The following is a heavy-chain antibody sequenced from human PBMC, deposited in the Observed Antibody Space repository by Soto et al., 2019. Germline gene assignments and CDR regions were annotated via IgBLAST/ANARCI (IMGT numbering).Heavy chain of an antibody. V-gene: IGHV1-2*04. CDR2: INPNSGDK. Sequence: GASVKVSCKASGYTFTGYYMHWVRQAPGQGLEWMGWINPNSGDKNYAQKFQGWVTMTRDTSISTAYLEVRRLRSDDTAVYYCARVRYGLMQQLVYYYYYGMDVWGQGATVTVSS. D-gene: IGHD6-13*01. CDR3: ARVRYGLMQQLVYYYYYGMDV. CDR1: GYTFTGYY. J-gene: IGHJ6*02.